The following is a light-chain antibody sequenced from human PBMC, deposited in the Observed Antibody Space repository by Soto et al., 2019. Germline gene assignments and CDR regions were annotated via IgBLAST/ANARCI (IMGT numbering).Light chain of an antibody. CDR2: AAS. CDR3: QQSYSTPWT. CDR1: QSISSY. V-gene: IGKV1-39*01. Sequence: DIQRTQSPSTLSASVGDRVTITCRASQSISSYLNWYQQKPGKAPKLLIYAASSLLSGVPSRFSGSGSGTDFTLTISSLQPEDFATYYCQQSYSTPWTFGQGTKV. J-gene: IGKJ1*01.